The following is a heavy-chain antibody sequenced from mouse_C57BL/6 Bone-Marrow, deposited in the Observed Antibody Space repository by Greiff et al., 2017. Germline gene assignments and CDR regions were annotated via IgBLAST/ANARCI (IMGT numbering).Heavy chain of an antibody. CDR1: GYTFTSYW. J-gene: IGHJ1*03. CDR2: IDPSDSYT. CDR3: ARDGSSFWYFDV. V-gene: IGHV1-50*01. Sequence: VQLQQPGAELVKPGASVKLSCKASGYTFTSYWMQWVKQRPGQGLEWIGEIDPSDSYTNYNQKFKGKAPLTVDTSSSTAYMQLSSLTSEDSAVYYCARDGSSFWYFDVWGTGTTVTVSS. D-gene: IGHD1-1*01.